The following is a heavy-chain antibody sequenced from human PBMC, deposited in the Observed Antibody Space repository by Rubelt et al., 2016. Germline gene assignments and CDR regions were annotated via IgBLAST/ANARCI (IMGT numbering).Heavy chain of an antibody. CDR3: ARVSGWYRAPGQDFDY. CDR2: INHSGST. J-gene: IGHJ4*02. V-gene: IGHV4-34*01. CDR1: GGSFSGYY. D-gene: IGHD6-19*01. Sequence: QVQLQQWGAGLLKPSETLSLTCAVYGGSFSGYYWSWIRQPPGKGLEWIGEINHSGSTNYNPSLKSRVTISVDTSKNQFSLKLSSGTAADTAVYYCARVSGWYRAPGQDFDYWGQGTLVTVSS.